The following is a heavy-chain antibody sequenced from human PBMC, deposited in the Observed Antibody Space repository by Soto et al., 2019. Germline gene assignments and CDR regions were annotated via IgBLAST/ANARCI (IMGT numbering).Heavy chain of an antibody. Sequence: GGSLRLSCSASGVTVSSYAMHWVLQAPGKGLEYVSAISSNGGSTYYADSVKGRFTISRDNSKNTLYLQMSSLRAEDTAVNYCVKDQAGYSSSWYWFDPWGQGTLVTVSS. CDR1: GVTVSSYA. J-gene: IGHJ5*02. CDR2: ISSNGGST. CDR3: VKDQAGYSSSWYWFDP. D-gene: IGHD6-13*01. V-gene: IGHV3-64D*06.